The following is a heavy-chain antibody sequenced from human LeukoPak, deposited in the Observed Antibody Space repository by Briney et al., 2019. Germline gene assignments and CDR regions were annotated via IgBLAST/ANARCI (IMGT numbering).Heavy chain of an antibody. CDR2: ISYDGSNK. CDR1: GFTFSSYG. J-gene: IGHJ4*02. V-gene: IGHV3-30*18. D-gene: IGHD5-18*01. CDR3: AKSKLDTANPGYFDY. Sequence: GGSLRLSCAASGFTFSSYGMHWVRQAPGKGLEWVAVISYDGSNKYYADSVKGRFTISRDNSKNTLYLQMNSLRAEDTAVYYCAKSKLDTANPGYFDYWGQGTLVTVSS.